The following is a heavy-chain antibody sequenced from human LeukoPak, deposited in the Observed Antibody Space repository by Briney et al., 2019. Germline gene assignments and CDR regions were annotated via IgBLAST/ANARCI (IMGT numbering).Heavy chain of an antibody. J-gene: IGHJ6*02. CDR3: ATSQDILTGYGMDV. Sequence: GGSPRLSCAASGFTFSSYEMNWVRQAPGKGLEWVSYISSSGTTIYYADSVKGRFTISRDNAKNSLYLQMNSLRAEDTAVYYCATSQDILTGYGMDVWGQGTTVTVSS. CDR2: ISSSGTTI. CDR1: GFTFSSYE. D-gene: IGHD3-9*01. V-gene: IGHV3-48*03.